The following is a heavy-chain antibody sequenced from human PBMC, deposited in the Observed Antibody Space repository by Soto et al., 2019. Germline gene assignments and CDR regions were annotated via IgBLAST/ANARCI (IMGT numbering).Heavy chain of an antibody. J-gene: IGHJ4*02. CDR3: ARTDNWNCFDY. CDR2: IIPIFGTA. CDR1: GGSFNRHT. V-gene: IGHV1-69*06. Sequence: QVQLVQSGAEVRKPGSSVRVSCKASGGSFNRHTISWVRQAPGQGLEWMGGIIPIFGTANYAQKFQGRVTITADKATSTAYMELSSLRSEDTAVYYCARTDNWNCFDYWGQGTLVTVSS. D-gene: IGHD1-20*01.